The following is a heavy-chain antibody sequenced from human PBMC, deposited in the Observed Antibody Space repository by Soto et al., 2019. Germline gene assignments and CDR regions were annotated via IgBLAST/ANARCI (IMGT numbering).Heavy chain of an antibody. V-gene: IGHV4-31*03. Sequence: SETLSLTCTVSGGSISSGGYYWSWIRQHPGKGLEWIGYIYYSGSTYYNPSLKSRVTISVDTSKNQFSLKLSSVTAADTAVYYCAREGYQPPYCSSTSCYAFDIWGQGTMVTVSS. D-gene: IGHD2-2*01. CDR3: AREGYQPPYCSSTSCYAFDI. CDR2: IYYSGST. CDR1: GGSISSGGYY. J-gene: IGHJ3*02.